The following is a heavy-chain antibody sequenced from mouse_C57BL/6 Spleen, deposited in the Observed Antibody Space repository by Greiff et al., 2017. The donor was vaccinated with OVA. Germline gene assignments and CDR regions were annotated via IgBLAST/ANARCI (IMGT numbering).Heavy chain of an antibody. J-gene: IGHJ3*01. V-gene: IGHV1-64*01. CDR2: IHPNSGST. Sequence: VQVVESGAELVKPGASVKLSCKASGYTFTSYWMHWVKQRPGQGLEWIGMIHPNSGSTNYNEKFKSKATLTVDKSSSTAYMQLSSLTSEDSAVYYCASYDYDSLWFAYWGQGTLVTVSA. CDR1: GYTFTSYW. D-gene: IGHD2-4*01. CDR3: ASYDYDSLWFAY.